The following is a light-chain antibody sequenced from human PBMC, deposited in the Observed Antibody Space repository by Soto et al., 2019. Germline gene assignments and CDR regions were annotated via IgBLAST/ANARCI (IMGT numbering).Light chain of an antibody. J-gene: IGLJ3*02. CDR2: GNS. V-gene: IGLV1-40*01. CDR1: SSNIGAGYD. CDR3: PSFDSRLGGWV. Sequence: QPVLTQPPSVSGAPGQRVTISCTGSSSNIGAGYDVHWYQQLPGTAPKLLIYGNSNRPSGVPDRFSGSKSGTSASLAITGLQGGEGADFYRPSFDSRLGGWVFGGGTK.